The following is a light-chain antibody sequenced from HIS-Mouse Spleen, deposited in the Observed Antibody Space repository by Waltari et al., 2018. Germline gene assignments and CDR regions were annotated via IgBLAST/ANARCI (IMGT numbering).Light chain of an antibody. CDR2: KAS. CDR1: QSISSW. J-gene: IGKJ3*01. V-gene: IGKV1-5*03. CDR3: QQYNSYLT. Sequence: DIQMTQSPSTLSASVGDRVTITCRASQSISSWLAWYQQKPGKAPKLLIYKASSLESGVPSRFSGSGSGTEFTLTISSLQPDDFATYYCQQYNSYLTFCPGTKVDIK.